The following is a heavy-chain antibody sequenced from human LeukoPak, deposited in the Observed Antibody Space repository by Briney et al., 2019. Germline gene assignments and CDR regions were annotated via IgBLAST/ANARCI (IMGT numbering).Heavy chain of an antibody. J-gene: IGHJ4*02. CDR2: IYSGGST. D-gene: IGHD3-10*02. Sequence: GGSLRLSCAASGFTVSSNYMSWVRQAPGKGLEWVSDIYSGGSTYYADSVKGRFTISRDNSKNTLYLQMNSLRAEDTAVYYCARDLPVRGGSVWGQGTLVTVSS. V-gene: IGHV3-66*01. CDR3: ARDLPVRGGSV. CDR1: GFTVSSNY.